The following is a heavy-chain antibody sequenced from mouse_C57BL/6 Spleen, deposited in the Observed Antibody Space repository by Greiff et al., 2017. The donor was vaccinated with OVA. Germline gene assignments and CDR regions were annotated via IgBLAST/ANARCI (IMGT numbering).Heavy chain of an antibody. D-gene: IGHD2-12*01. CDR1: GYTFTSYW. CDR3: ASSTTHGYFDY. CDR2: IDPSDSYT. V-gene: IGHV1-69*01. Sequence: QVQLQQPGAELVMPGASVKLSCKASGYTFTSYWMHWVKQRPGQGLEWIGEIDPSDSYTNYNQKFKGKSTLTVDKSSSTAYMQLSSLTSEDSAVYYCASSTTHGYFDYWGQGTTLTVSS. J-gene: IGHJ2*01.